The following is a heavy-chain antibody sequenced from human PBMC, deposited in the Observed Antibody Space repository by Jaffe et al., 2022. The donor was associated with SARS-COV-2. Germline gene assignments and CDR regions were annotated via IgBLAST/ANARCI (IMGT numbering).Heavy chain of an antibody. CDR3: AREGCGGDCPNNNFDY. V-gene: IGHV3-30-3*01. CDR2: ISYDGSNK. D-gene: IGHD2-21*02. J-gene: IGHJ4*02. CDR1: GFTFSSYA. Sequence: QVQLVESGGGVVQPGRSLRLSCAASGFTFSSYAMHWVRQAPGKGLEWVAVISYDGSNKYYADSVKGRFTISRDNSKNTLYLQMNSLRAEDTAVYYCAREGCGGDCPNNNFDYWGQGTLVTVSS.